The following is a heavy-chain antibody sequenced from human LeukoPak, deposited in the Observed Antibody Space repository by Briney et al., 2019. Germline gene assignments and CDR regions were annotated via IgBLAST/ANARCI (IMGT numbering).Heavy chain of an antibody. Sequence: GASVKVSCKPSGYTFTGYYMHWVRQAPGQGLEWMGWMNPNSGGTNYAQKFQGRVTMTRDTSISTAYMELSRLRSDDTAVYYCARDRGYSGYDINNWLDPWGQGTLVTVSS. CDR1: GYTFTGYY. D-gene: IGHD5-12*01. CDR3: ARDRGYSGYDINNWLDP. J-gene: IGHJ5*02. V-gene: IGHV1-2*02. CDR2: MNPNSGGT.